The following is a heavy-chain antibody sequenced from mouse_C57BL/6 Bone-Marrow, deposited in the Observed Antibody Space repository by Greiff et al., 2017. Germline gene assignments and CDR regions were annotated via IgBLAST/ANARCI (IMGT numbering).Heavy chain of an antibody. CDR1: GYSFTDYN. Sequence: VQLQQSGPELVKPGASVKISCKASGYSFTDYNMNWVKQSNGKSLEWIGVINPNYGTTSYNQKFKGKATLTVDQASSTAYMQLNSLTSEDSAVYYCARKWTTVVADYAMDYWGQGTSVTVSS. J-gene: IGHJ4*01. CDR2: INPNYGTT. CDR3: ARKWTTVVADYAMDY. D-gene: IGHD1-1*01. V-gene: IGHV1-39*01.